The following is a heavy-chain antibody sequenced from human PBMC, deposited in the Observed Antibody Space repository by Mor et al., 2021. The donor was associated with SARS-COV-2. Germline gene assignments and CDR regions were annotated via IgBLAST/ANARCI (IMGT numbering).Heavy chain of an antibody. J-gene: IGHJ4*02. CDR3: ARGLDY. CDR2: ISYDGSNK. Sequence: WVAVISYDGSNKYYADSVKGRFTISRDNSKNTLYLQMNSLRAEDTAVYYCARGLDYWGQGTLVTVSS. V-gene: IGHV3-30*01.